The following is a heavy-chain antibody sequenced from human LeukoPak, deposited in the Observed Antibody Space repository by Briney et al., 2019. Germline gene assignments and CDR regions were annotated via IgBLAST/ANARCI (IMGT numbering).Heavy chain of an antibody. CDR1: GGSISSGGYY. Sequence: TSQTLSLTCTVSGGSISSGGYYWSWIRQPPGKGLEWIGYIYHSGSTYYNPSLESRVTISVDTSKNQFSLKLSSVTAADTAVYYCARFRGGSYLGPADAFDIWGQGTMVTVSS. D-gene: IGHD1-26*01. J-gene: IGHJ3*02. CDR3: ARFRGGSYLGPADAFDI. CDR2: IYHSGST. V-gene: IGHV4-30-2*01.